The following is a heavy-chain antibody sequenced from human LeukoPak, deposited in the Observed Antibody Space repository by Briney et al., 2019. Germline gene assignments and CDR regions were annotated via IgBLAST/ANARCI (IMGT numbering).Heavy chain of an antibody. CDR2: IIPILGIA. J-gene: IGHJ4*02. Sequence: SVKVSCKASGGTFSSYAISWVRQAPGQGLEWMGRIIPILGIANYAQKFQGRVTITADKSTSTAYMELSSLRSEDTAVYYCARSGDGSGWLAYWGQGTLVTVSS. D-gene: IGHD6-19*01. V-gene: IGHV1-69*04. CDR3: ARSGDGSGWLAY. CDR1: GGTFSSYA.